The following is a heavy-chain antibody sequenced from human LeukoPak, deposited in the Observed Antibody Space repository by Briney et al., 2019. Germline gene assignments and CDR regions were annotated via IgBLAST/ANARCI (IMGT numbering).Heavy chain of an antibody. CDR2: IIPIFGTA. Sequence: ASVKVSCKASGGTFSSYAISWVRQAPGQGLEWMGGIIPIFGTANYAQKFQGRVTITADESTSTAYMELSSLRSEDTAVYYCARDCSGGSCYDHWGQGTLVTVSS. D-gene: IGHD2-15*01. J-gene: IGHJ5*02. CDR3: ARDCSGGSCYDH. V-gene: IGHV1-69*13. CDR1: GGTFSSYA.